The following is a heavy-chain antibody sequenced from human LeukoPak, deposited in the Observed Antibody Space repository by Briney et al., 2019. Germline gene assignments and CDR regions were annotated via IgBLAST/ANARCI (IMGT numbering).Heavy chain of an antibody. V-gene: IGHV3-15*01. J-gene: IGHJ4*02. CDR2: IKSKTDGGTR. Sequence: GGSLRLSCVASGFTFSTYAMNWVRQAPGKGLEWVGRIKSKTDGGTRDYAAPVKGRFIISRYDSKNTLYLQMNSLKTEDTAVYYCTTDYVWGSYEVYWGQGTLVTVSS. CDR3: TTDYVWGSYEVY. D-gene: IGHD3-16*01. CDR1: GFTFSTYA.